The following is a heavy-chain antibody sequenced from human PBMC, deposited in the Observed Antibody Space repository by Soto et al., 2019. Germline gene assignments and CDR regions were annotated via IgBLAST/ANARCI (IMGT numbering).Heavy chain of an antibody. J-gene: IGHJ6*04. CDR1: GFTVSSNY. D-gene: IGHD3-3*01. V-gene: IGHV3-66*01. Sequence: EVQLVESGGGLVQPGGSLRLSCAASGFTVSSNYMSWVRQAPGKGLEWVSVIYSGGSTYYADSVKGRFTISRDNSKNTLCLQMNSLRAEDTAVYYCARDRREEYYDFWSGGMDVWGKGTTVTVSS. CDR2: IYSGGST. CDR3: ARDRREEYYDFWSGGMDV.